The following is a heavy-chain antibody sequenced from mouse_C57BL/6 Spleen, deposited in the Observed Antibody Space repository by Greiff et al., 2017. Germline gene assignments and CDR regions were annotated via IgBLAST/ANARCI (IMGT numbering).Heavy chain of an antibody. V-gene: IGHV1-69*01. CDR3: AREDY. Sequence: QVQLQQPGAELVMPGASVKLSCKASGYTFTSYWMHLVKQRPGQGLEWIGEIDPSDSYTNYNQKFKGKSTLTVDKSSSTAYMQLSSLTSEDSAVYYCAREDYWGQGTTLTVSS. CDR1: GYTFTSYW. CDR2: IDPSDSYT. J-gene: IGHJ2*01.